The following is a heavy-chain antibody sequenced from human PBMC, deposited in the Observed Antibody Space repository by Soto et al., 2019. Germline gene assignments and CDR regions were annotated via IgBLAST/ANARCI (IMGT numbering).Heavy chain of an antibody. CDR3: ARVGHDYGGNSFGWFDP. CDR1: GFTFSSYS. J-gene: IGHJ5*02. V-gene: IGHV3-48*02. D-gene: IGHD4-17*01. CDR2: ISSSSSTI. Sequence: GGSLRLSCAASGFTFSSYSMNWVRQAPGKGLEWVSYISSSSSTIYYADSVKGRFTISSDNAKNSLYLQMNSLSDEDTAVYYCARVGHDYGGNSFGWFDPWGQGTLVTVSS.